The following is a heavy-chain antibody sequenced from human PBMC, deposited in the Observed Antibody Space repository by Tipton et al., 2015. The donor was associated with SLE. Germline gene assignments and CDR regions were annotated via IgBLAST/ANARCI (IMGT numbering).Heavy chain of an antibody. D-gene: IGHD4-17*01. V-gene: IGHV3-30*04. CDR3: ARVLTTVTTLRQRFDP. Sequence: QLVQSGGGLVQPGGSPRLSCAASGFTFSSYAMHWVRQAPGKGLEWVAVISYDGNNKYYADSVKGRFTISRDNTKNSLYLQMDSLRAEDTAFYYCARVLTTVTTLRQRFDPWGQGTLVTVSS. CDR2: ISYDGNNK. J-gene: IGHJ5*02. CDR1: GFTFSSYA.